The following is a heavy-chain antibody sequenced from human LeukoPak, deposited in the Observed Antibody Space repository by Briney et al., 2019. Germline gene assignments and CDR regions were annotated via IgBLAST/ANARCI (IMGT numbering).Heavy chain of an antibody. V-gene: IGHV3-23*01. J-gene: IGHJ4*02. Sequence: GGSLRLSCAASGFTFSTYAMSWVRQAPGKGLDWVSLISASGGSTHYADSVKGRFTISRDNSKNTLYLQMNSLRAEDTAVYYCAKDLYSVAGDYWGQGTLVTVSS. CDR1: GFTFSTYA. CDR3: AKDLYSVAGDY. D-gene: IGHD6-19*01. CDR2: ISASGGST.